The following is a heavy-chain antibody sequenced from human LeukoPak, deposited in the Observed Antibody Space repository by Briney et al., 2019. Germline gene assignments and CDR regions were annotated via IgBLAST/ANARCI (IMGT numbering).Heavy chain of an antibody. D-gene: IGHD3-10*01. CDR2: ISSSSNYI. CDR1: GFTFSTYS. V-gene: IGHV3-21*01. Sequence: PGGSLRLSCAASGFTFSTYSMNWVRRAPGKGLEWVSSISSSSNYIYYADSVKGRFTISRDNAENSLYLQMNSLRAEDTAVYYCARPMEGYSGSGSWYFDYWGQGTLVTVSS. J-gene: IGHJ4*02. CDR3: ARPMEGYSGSGSWYFDY.